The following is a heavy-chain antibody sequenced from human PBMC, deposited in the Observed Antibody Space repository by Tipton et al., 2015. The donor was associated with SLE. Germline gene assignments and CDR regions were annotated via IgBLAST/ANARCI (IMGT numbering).Heavy chain of an antibody. CDR1: GGSISSSSYY. CDR2: IYYSGST. Sequence: TLSLTCTVSGGSISSSSYYWSWIRQPPGKGLEWIGRIYYSGSTYYNPSLKSRVTISVDTSKNQFSLKLSSVTAADTAVYYCARVARGEWVVVFDYWGQGTLVTVSS. D-gene: IGHD3-22*01. CDR3: ARVARGEWVVVFDY. J-gene: IGHJ4*02. V-gene: IGHV4-39*01.